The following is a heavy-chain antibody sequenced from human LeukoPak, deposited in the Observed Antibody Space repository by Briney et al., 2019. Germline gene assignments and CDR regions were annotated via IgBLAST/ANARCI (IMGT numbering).Heavy chain of an antibody. Sequence: PSETLSLTCAVYGGSFSGYYWSWIRQPPGKGLEWIGEINHSGSTNYNPSLKSRVTISVDTSKNQFSLKLSSVTAADTAVYYCARGNGYYDILTGYYSYYFDYWGQGTLVTVSS. V-gene: IGHV4-34*01. CDR1: GGSFSGYY. J-gene: IGHJ4*02. CDR3: ARGNGYYDILTGYYSYYFDY. D-gene: IGHD3-9*01. CDR2: INHSGST.